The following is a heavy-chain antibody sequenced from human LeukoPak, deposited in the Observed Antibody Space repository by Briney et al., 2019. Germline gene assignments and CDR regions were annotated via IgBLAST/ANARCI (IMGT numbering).Heavy chain of an antibody. V-gene: IGHV1-2*02. Sequence: GASVKVSCKASGYTFTSYGISWVRQAPGQGLEWIGWINPNSGGTNYAQKFQGRVTMTRDTSISTAYMELSRLRSDDTAVYYCARDSNYCSGGSCYSYDYWGQGTLVTVSS. CDR1: GYTFTSYG. J-gene: IGHJ4*02. CDR3: ARDSNYCSGGSCYSYDY. CDR2: INPNSGGT. D-gene: IGHD2-15*01.